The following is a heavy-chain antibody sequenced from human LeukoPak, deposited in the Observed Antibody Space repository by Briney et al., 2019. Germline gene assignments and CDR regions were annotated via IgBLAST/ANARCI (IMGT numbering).Heavy chain of an antibody. D-gene: IGHD2-8*02. CDR2: FHYSGST. J-gene: IGHJ4*02. Sequence: ASETLSLTCTVSGGSISSSSSYWGWIRQPPGKGLEWIGSFHYSGSTSYNPSLKSRVTISVDSSKNQFSLRLSSVTAADTAVYYCARGFWSRYYDYWGQGTLVTVSS. CDR1: GGSISSSSSY. CDR3: ARGFWSRYYDY. V-gene: IGHV4-39*07.